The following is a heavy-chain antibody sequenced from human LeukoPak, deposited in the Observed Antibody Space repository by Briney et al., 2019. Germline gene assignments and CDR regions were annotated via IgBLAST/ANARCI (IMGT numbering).Heavy chain of an antibody. D-gene: IGHD1-14*01. V-gene: IGHV1-2*02. CDR2: INTNSGGT. CDR3: ARGTGSRWFDY. J-gene: IGHJ4*02. CDR1: VYTFTAYY. Sequence: GASVKVSRKASVYTFTAYYVHWVRQAPGHGLEGMGWINTNSGGTNYAQKFQGSVTMTRDTSLTTAYMGLISLRSDDTAVYYCARGTGSRWFDYWGQGALVTVSS.